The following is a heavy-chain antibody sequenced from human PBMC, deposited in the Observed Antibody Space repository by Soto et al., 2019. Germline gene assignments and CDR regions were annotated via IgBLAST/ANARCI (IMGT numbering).Heavy chain of an antibody. D-gene: IGHD3-3*01. CDR2: VCAYNGNA. CDR1: GYTFTSYG. CDR3: VLECLGYFDS. Sequence: ASVKNSCSDSGYTFTSYGISCVRQAPGKGLEWMGWVCAYNGNANYAQKLQGRVTMTTDTSTSTAYMRLRSLRSDDTAVYYCVLECLGYFDSWGQGTLVTVSS. V-gene: IGHV1-18*01. J-gene: IGHJ4*02.